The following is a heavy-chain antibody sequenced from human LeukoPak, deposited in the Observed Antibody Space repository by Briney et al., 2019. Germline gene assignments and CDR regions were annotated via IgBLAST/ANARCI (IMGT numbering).Heavy chain of an antibody. CDR2: INHSGSI. Sequence: PSETLSLTCAVYGGSFSGYYWSWIRQPPGKGLEWIGEINHSGSINYNPSLKSRVTISVDTSKNQFSLKLSSVTAADTAVYYCARHYYGSGRWDWFDPWGQGTLVTVSS. J-gene: IGHJ5*02. V-gene: IGHV4-34*01. CDR1: GGSFSGYY. CDR3: ARHYYGSGRWDWFDP. D-gene: IGHD3-10*01.